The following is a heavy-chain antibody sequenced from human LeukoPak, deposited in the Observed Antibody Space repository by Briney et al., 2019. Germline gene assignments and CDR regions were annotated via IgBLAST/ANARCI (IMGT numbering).Heavy chain of an antibody. V-gene: IGHV4-39*01. CDR3: ANGIAAAGVYYFDY. D-gene: IGHD6-13*01. Sequence: SGTLSLTCTVSGGSISSSSYYWGWIRQPPGKGLEWIGSIYYSGSTYYNQSLKSRVTISVDTSKNQFSLKLSSVTAADTAVYYCANGIAAAGVYYFDYWGQGTLVAVSS. CDR2: IYYSGST. CDR1: GGSISSSSYY. J-gene: IGHJ4*02.